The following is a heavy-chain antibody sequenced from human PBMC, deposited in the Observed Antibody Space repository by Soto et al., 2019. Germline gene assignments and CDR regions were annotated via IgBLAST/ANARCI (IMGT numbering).Heavy chain of an antibody. V-gene: IGHV1-3*01. Sequence: ASVKVSCKASGYTFTSYAMHWVRQAPGQRLEWMGWINAGNGNTKYSQKFQGRVTITRDTSASTAYMELSSLRSGDTAVYYCARVYPVLSSDYYYGMDVWGQGTTVTVSS. CDR1: GYTFTSYA. CDR3: ARVYPVLSSDYYYGMDV. J-gene: IGHJ6*02. D-gene: IGHD3-16*02. CDR2: INAGNGNT.